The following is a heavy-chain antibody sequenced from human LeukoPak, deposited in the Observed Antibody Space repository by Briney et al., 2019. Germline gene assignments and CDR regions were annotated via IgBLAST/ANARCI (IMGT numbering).Heavy chain of an antibody. CDR3: ATPRLYSSGWFHDAFDI. V-gene: IGHV1-18*01. J-gene: IGHJ3*02. D-gene: IGHD6-19*01. CDR2: ISAYNGNT. Sequence: ASVKVSCKASGYTFTSYGISWVRQAPGQGLEWMGWISAYNGNTNYAQKLQGRVTMTTDTSTSTAYMELRSLRSEDTAVYYCATPRLYSSGWFHDAFDIWGQGTMVTVSS. CDR1: GYTFTSYG.